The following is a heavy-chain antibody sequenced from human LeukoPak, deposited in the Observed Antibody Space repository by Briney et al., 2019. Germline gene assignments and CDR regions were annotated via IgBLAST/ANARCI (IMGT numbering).Heavy chain of an antibody. Sequence: EASVKVSCKASGYTFTSYYMHWVRQAPGQGLEWMGIINPSGGSTSYAQKFQGRVTMTRDTSTSTVYMELSSLRSEDTAVCYCASLIAAAGTPHGYWGQGTLVTVSS. D-gene: IGHD6-13*01. CDR1: GYTFTSYY. V-gene: IGHV1-46*01. CDR3: ASLIAAAGTPHGY. J-gene: IGHJ4*02. CDR2: INPSGGST.